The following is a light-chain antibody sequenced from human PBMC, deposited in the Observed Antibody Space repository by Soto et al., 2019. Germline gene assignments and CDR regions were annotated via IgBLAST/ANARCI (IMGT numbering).Light chain of an antibody. V-gene: IGLV2-14*01. Sequence: QSVLTQPAPVSWSPGQSITISLPGTSREFVGYYYVSWYQQHPGKAPKLMIYDVSNRPSGGSNRFSGSKSGNTASLTISGLQAEDEADYYCSSYTSSSTLYVFGTGTKVTVL. CDR3: SSYTSSSTLYV. CDR1: SREFVGYYY. J-gene: IGLJ1*01. CDR2: DVS.